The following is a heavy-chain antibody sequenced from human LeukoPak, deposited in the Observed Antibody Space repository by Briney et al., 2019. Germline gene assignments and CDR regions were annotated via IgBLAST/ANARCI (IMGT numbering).Heavy chain of an antibody. CDR2: INHSGST. V-gene: IGHV4-34*01. J-gene: IGHJ4*02. D-gene: IGHD5-24*01. CDR3: TLVEMATITRDY. CDR1: GGSFSGYY. Sequence: SETLSLTCAVYGGSFSGYYWSWLRQPPGKGLEWIGEINHSGSTNYNPSLKSRVTISVDTSKNQFSLELSSVTAADTAVYYCTLVEMATITRDYWGQGTLVTVSS.